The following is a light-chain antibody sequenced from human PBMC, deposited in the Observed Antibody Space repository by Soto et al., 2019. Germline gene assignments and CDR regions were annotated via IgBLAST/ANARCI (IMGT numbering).Light chain of an antibody. Sequence: ETVMTQSPATLSVSPGDRATLSCRASQTLDNTLAWYQQRPGQAPTLLMYSASTSDTGVPARFSGRGSGTEFTLTISSLQSEDCAMYYCQQYKDVPFTFGQGTNLEIK. J-gene: IGKJ2*01. CDR2: SAS. CDR1: QTLDNT. V-gene: IGKV3-15*01. CDR3: QQYKDVPFT.